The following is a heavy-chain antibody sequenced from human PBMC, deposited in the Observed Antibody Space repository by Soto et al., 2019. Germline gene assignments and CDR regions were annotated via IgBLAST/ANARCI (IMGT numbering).Heavy chain of an antibody. Sequence: ASETLSLTCTVSGASIRSSAYWGWIRQPPGKGLEWIGSIYSIGNTYYNPSLKSGVTISADTSKNQFSLNLISVTAADTAVYYCRRSSRYSTDVWGQGTTVT. CDR3: RRSSRYSTDV. D-gene: IGHD6-19*01. J-gene: IGHJ6*02. CDR1: GASIRSSAY. CDR2: IYSIGNT. V-gene: IGHV4-39*01.